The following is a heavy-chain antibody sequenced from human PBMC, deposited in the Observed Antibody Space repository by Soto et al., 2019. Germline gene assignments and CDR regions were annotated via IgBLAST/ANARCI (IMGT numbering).Heavy chain of an antibody. Sequence: SETLSLTCTVSGGSIGSGGYYWSWIRQHPGKGLEWIGYIYYSGSTYYNPSLKSRVTISVDTSKNQFSLKLSSVTAADTAVYYCARGKSTTIRDYYYYYMDVWGKGTTVTVSS. D-gene: IGHD3-9*01. CDR3: ARGKSTTIRDYYYYYMDV. CDR1: GGSIGSGGYY. V-gene: IGHV4-31*03. CDR2: IYYSGST. J-gene: IGHJ6*03.